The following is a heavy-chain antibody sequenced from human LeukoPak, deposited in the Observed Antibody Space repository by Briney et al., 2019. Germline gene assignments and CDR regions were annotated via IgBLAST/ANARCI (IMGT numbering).Heavy chain of an antibody. J-gene: IGHJ4*02. Sequence: GGSLRLSCAASGFTFSSYAMSWVRQAPGKGLEWVSAISGSGGSTYYADSVKGRLTISRDNSKNTLYLQMNSLRAEDTAVYYCAKDREQLVIFDYWGQGTLVTVSS. D-gene: IGHD6-13*01. CDR1: GFTFSSYA. V-gene: IGHV3-23*01. CDR3: AKDREQLVIFDY. CDR2: ISGSGGST.